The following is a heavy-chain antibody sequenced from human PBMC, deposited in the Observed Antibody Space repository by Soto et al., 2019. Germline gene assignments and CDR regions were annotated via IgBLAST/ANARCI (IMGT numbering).Heavy chain of an antibody. D-gene: IGHD2-15*01. V-gene: IGHV1-69*06. CDR2: IIPIFGTA. J-gene: IGHJ4*01. CDR1: GGTFSSYA. Sequence: SGKVSCKASGGTFSSYAISWVRQAPGQGLEWMGGIIPIFGTANYAQKFQGRVTITADKSTSTAYMELSSLRYEDTAVYYCASSDSSGGSSDSGSDYSGHGLLVTI. CDR3: ASSDSSGGSSDSGSDY.